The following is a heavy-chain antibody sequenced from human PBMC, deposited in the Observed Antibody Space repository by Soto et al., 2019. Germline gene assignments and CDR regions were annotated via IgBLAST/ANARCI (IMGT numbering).Heavy chain of an antibody. CDR1: GFTFSDSY. CDR3: ARDLGYYDSSGYFDY. V-gene: IGHV3-11*01. J-gene: IGHJ4*02. D-gene: IGHD3-22*01. CDR2: ISSSDSII. Sequence: QMQLVEYGGGLVKPGGSLRLSCAASGFTFSDSYMSWIRQAPGKGLEWVSYISSSDSIIYYSDSVKGRFIISRDNAKNSLYLQMNSLRAEDTAVYYCARDLGYYDSSGYFDYWGQGTLVTVSS.